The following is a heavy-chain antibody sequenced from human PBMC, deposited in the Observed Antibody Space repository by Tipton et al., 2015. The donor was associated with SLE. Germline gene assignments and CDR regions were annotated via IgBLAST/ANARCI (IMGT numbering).Heavy chain of an antibody. CDR3: ARQSESWSGYPDY. Sequence: VQLVQSGAEVKKPGESLKISCETSGYTFTHYWIGWVRQMPEKGLEWMGLIFPSDSETRYSPSFQGQVTFSVDRSVTTAYLQWSSLKASDTAIYYCARQSESWSGYPDYWGQGTQVLVSS. D-gene: IGHD3-3*01. J-gene: IGHJ4*02. CDR2: IFPSDSET. V-gene: IGHV5-51*01. CDR1: GYTFTHYW.